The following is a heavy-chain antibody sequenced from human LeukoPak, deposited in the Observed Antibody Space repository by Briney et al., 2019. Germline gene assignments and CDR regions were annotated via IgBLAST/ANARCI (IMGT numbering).Heavy chain of an antibody. D-gene: IGHD1-26*01. J-gene: IGHJ4*02. Sequence: GGSLRLSCAASGFTFSSYSMNWVRQAPGKGLEWVSSISSSSSYIYYADSVKGRFTISRDNAKNSLYLQMNSLRAEDTAVYYCAREKVGATILDYWSQGTLVTVSS. CDR2: ISSSSSYI. CDR3: AREKVGATILDY. V-gene: IGHV3-21*01. CDR1: GFTFSSYS.